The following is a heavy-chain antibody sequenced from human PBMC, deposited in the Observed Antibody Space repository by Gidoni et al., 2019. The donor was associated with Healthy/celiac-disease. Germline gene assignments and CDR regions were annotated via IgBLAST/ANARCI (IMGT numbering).Heavy chain of an antibody. J-gene: IGHJ4*02. CDR2: MNPNSGNT. D-gene: IGHD2-15*01. CDR1: GYTFTSYD. V-gene: IGHV1-8*01. CDR3: ARGLDCSGGSCYSGDY. Sequence: QVQLVQSGAEVKKPGASVKVSCKASGYTFTSYDLNWVRQATGQGLEWMGWMNPNSGNTGYAQKFQGRVTMTRNTSISTAYMELSSLRSEDTAVYYCARGLDCSGGSCYSGDYWGQGTLVTVSS.